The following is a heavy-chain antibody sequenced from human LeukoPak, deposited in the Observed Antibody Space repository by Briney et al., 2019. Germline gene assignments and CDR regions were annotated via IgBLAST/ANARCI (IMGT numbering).Heavy chain of an antibody. V-gene: IGHV3-7*01. CDR2: IKQDGSEK. J-gene: IGHJ4*02. Sequence: LPGGSLRLSCAASGFTFSSYWMSWVRQAPGKGLEWVANIKQDGSEKYYMDSVKGRFTISRDNAKNSLYLQMNSLRAEDTAVYYCASEYSSSSAFDYWGQGTLVTVSS. CDR3: ASEYSSSSAFDY. CDR1: GFTFSSYW. D-gene: IGHD6-6*01.